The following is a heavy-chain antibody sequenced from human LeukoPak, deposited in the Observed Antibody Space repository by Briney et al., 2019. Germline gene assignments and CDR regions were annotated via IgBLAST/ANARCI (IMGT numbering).Heavy chain of an antibody. V-gene: IGHV1-46*01. D-gene: IGHD3-22*01. CDR3: ARPGHSSGSYYPDY. J-gene: IGHJ4*02. Sequence: GASVKVSCKASGYTFTNYYIHWVRQAPGQGLEWRGIINPRGVGTSYAQKFQGRVTMTRDTSTSTVYMELSSLRSEDAAVYYCARPGHSSGSYYPDYWGQGTLVTISS. CDR1: GYTFTNYY. CDR2: INPRGVGT.